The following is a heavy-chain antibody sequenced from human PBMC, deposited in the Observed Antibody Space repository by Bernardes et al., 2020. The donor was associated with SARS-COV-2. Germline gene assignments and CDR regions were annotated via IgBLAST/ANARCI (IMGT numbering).Heavy chain of an antibody. J-gene: IGHJ6*02. Sequence: SETLSLTCAVYGVSFSGYYWSWIRQPPGKGLEWIGEINHSGSTNYNPSLKSRVTISVDTSKNQFSLKLSSVTDADTAVYYCARVVYYYYGMDVWGQGTTVTVSS. CDR1: GVSFSGYY. CDR3: ARVVYYYYGMDV. D-gene: IGHD3-10*01. V-gene: IGHV4-34*01. CDR2: INHSGST.